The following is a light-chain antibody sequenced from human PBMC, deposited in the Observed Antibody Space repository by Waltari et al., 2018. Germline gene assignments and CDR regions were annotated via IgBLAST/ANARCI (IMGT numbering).Light chain of an antibody. J-gene: IGLJ3*02. CDR2: TDN. CDR3: ATWDDSLNAWV. CDR1: NSNIGKHA. Sequence: QSVLTQPPSASGTPGQRVTISCSASNSNIGKHAANWYQPPPEKAPKLLIYTDNQRPSGVPDRFSGSKYGTTASLAISGLQSEDEADYHCATWDDSLNAWVFGGGTKVTVL. V-gene: IGLV1-44*01.